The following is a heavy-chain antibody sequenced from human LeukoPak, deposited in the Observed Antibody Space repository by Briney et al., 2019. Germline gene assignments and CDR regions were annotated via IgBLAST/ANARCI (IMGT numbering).Heavy chain of an antibody. CDR3: ARSRDGYKRFDS. V-gene: IGHV3-23*01. Sequence: GGSLRLSCAASGFIFSNYAMGWVRQAPGKGLEWVSVISTSGASTYYSDSVKGRFTVSRDNSKNTLNLQVSSLRAEDTAVYFCARSRDGYKRFDSWGQGTLVTVSS. CDR2: ISTSGAST. CDR1: GFIFSNYA. J-gene: IGHJ4*02. D-gene: IGHD5-24*01.